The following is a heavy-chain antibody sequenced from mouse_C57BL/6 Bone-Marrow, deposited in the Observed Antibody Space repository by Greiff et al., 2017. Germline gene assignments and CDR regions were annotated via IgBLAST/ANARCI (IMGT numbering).Heavy chain of an antibody. CDR2: IHPSDSET. Sequence: VQLQQPGAELVRPGTSVKLSCKASGYSFTHFWMNWVKQRPGQGLEWLAMIHPSDSETRLNQKFQDRAKLTVDKSSNTSYMQLASPTSEDSAVYYCARTLYGSINYFDYWGQGTALTVSS. D-gene: IGHD1-1*01. CDR3: ARTLYGSINYFDY. V-gene: IGHV1-74*01. CDR1: GYSFTHFW. J-gene: IGHJ2*01.